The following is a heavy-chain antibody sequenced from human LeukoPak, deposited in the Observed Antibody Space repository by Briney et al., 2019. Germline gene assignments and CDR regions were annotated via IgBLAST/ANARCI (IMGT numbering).Heavy chain of an antibody. Sequence: ASVKVSCKASGYTFTNYGINWVRQAPGQGLEWMGWISAYNGNTNYTQKFQGRVTMTTDTSTSTAYMELRSLRSDDTAVYYCASGSYCSSTSCYDYWGQGTLVTVSS. J-gene: IGHJ4*02. CDR2: ISAYNGNT. CDR3: ASGSYCSSTSCYDY. CDR1: GYTFTNYG. V-gene: IGHV1-18*01. D-gene: IGHD2-2*01.